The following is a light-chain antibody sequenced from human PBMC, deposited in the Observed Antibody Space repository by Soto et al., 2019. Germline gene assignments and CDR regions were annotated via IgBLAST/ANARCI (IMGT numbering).Light chain of an antibody. CDR2: VNSDGSH. V-gene: IGLV4-69*01. CDR3: QTWGTGIHVV. CDR1: SGHSIYA. J-gene: IGLJ2*01. Sequence: QPVLTQSPSASASLGASVRLACTLSSGHSIYAIAWHQQQPEKGPRYLMKVNSDGSHSKGDGIPDRFSGSRSGAERYLTISSLQSEDEADYYCQTWGTGIHVVFGGGTKLTVL.